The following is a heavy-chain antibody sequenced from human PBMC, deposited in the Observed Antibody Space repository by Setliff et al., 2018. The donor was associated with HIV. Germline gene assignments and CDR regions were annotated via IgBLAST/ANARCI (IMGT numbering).Heavy chain of an antibody. CDR2: ILDGRVT. Sequence: SETLSLTCTVSGDSITSGHFYWGWIRQAPGKGLEWIGNILDGRVTFFNPSLRGRVTISVDRSKNKVSRTLRSVTAADSAVYHCARPNRGRGGGAYFDPWGQGILVTVSS. J-gene: IGHJ5*02. CDR3: ARPNRGRGGGAYFDP. D-gene: IGHD3-10*01. CDR1: GDSITSGHFY. V-gene: IGHV4-39*01.